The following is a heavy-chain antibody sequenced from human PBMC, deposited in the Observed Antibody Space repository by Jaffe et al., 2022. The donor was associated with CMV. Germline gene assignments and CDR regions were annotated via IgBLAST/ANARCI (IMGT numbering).Heavy chain of an antibody. J-gene: IGHJ4*02. CDR2: VYSSGST. CDR3: ARAPQNLYGSGSYYYPHDY. Sequence: EVQLEESGGGLVQPGGSLRLSCAVSGFTVSSSYMTWVRQAPGKGLEWVSVVYSSGSTYYADSVKGRFIISRDNSENTLSLQMNSLRAEDTAVYYCARAPQNLYGSGSYYYPHDYWGQGTLVTVSS. V-gene: IGHV3-66*01. D-gene: IGHD3-10*01. CDR1: GFTVSSSY.